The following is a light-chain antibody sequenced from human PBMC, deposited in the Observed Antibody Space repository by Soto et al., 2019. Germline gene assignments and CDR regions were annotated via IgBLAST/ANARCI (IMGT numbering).Light chain of an antibody. J-gene: IGKJ1*01. CDR3: QQYGSSPRT. CDR1: QSVDSN. Sequence: EIVMTQSPATLSVSPGERATLSCRASQSVDSNLVWYQQKPGQAPRLLIYGASSRATGIPDRFSGSGSGTDFTLTISRLEPEDFAVYYCQQYGSSPRTFGQGSKVDIK. CDR2: GAS. V-gene: IGKV3-20*01.